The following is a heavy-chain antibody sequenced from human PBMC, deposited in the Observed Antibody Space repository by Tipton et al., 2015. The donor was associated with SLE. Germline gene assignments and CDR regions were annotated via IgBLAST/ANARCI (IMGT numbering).Heavy chain of an antibody. D-gene: IGHD1-14*01. Sequence: TLSLTCTVSGDSITSITRTNWWSWIRQPPGKGLEWIGYMYYSGSTNYNPSLKSRVTISVDTSKNQFSLKLSSVTAADTAVYYCARYRRGWYFDLWGRGTLFTVSS. V-gene: IGHV4-59*08. CDR2: MYYSGST. J-gene: IGHJ2*01. CDR1: GDSITSITRTNW. CDR3: ARYRRGWYFDL.